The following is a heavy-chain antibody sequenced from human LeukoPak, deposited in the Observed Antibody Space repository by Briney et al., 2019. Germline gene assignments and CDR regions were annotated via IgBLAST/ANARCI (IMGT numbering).Heavy chain of an antibody. CDR2: MYVSGNT. Sequence: PSETLFLTCTVSGGSISSYYWSWIRQPARKGLGWIWRMYVSGNTNYNPSLKSRVTMSLDTSTNQFSLKLSSVTAADTAVYYCARERSTTIDTYYFDSWGQGTLVTVSS. CDR1: GGSISSYY. CDR3: ARERSTTIDTYYFDS. D-gene: IGHD4-11*01. J-gene: IGHJ4*02. V-gene: IGHV4-4*07.